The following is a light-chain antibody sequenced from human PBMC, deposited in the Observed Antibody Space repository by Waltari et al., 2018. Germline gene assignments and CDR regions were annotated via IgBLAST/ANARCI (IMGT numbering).Light chain of an antibody. CDR3: QQCDSPPFT. CDR2: WAA. V-gene: IGKV4-1*01. J-gene: IGKJ3*01. CDR1: QSILYRSSKRNA. Sequence: DIVMTQSPDSLAVSLGERATINCKSSQSILYRSSKRNALAWYQQKPGQPPKLLFFWAATRESGAPDRFSVSGSGTDFTLTISGLQPEDFATYYCQQCDSPPFTFGPGTKVDVK.